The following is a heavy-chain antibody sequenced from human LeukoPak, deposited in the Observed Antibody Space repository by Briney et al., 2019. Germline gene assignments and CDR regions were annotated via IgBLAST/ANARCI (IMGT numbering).Heavy chain of an antibody. J-gene: IGHJ4*02. CDR2: IKQDGSAK. Sequence: GGSLRLSCVASGFTFSNYWMSWVRQAPGKGLEWVANIKQDGSAKHYVDSVKGRFTISRDNAKNSLYLQMNSLRAEDTAVYYCAKDRGWNSFDYWGQGTLVTVSS. V-gene: IGHV3-7*01. CDR1: GFTFSNYW. CDR3: AKDRGWNSFDY. D-gene: IGHD6-19*01.